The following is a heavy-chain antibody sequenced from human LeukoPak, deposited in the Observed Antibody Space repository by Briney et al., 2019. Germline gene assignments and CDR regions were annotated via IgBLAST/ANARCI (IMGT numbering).Heavy chain of an antibody. CDR1: GFTFSGSA. CDR3: ARDPGYCSGGSCYSMGNY. V-gene: IGHV3-48*03. D-gene: IGHD2-15*01. J-gene: IGHJ4*02. Sequence: GGSLRLSCAASGFTFSGSAVHWVRQASGKGLEWVSYISSSGSTIYYADSVKGRFTISRDNAKNSLYLQMNSLRAEDTAVYYCARDPGYCSGGSCYSMGNYWGQGTLVTVSS. CDR2: ISSSGSTI.